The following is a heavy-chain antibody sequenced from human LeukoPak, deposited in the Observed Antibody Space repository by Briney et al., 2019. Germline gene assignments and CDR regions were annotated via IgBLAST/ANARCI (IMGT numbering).Heavy chain of an antibody. J-gene: IGHJ4*02. D-gene: IGHD3-10*01. CDR1: GFTFSSYG. CDR3: AKDFGIDY. V-gene: IGHV3-30*18. CDR2: ISYDGSNK. Sequence: GGSLRLSCAASGFTFSSYGMHWVRQAPGKGLEWVAVISYDGSNKYYADSVKGRFTISRDNSKNTLYLQMNSLRVEDTAVYYCAKDFGIDYWGQGTLVTVSS.